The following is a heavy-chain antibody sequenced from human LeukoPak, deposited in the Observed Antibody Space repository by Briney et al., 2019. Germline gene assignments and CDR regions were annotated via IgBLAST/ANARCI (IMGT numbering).Heavy chain of an antibody. V-gene: IGHV4-59*01. Sequence: SETLSLTCTVSGGSISSYYWSWIRQPPGKGLEWIGYIYYSGSNNYNPSLKSRVTISVDTSKNQVSLKLTSVTAADTAVYYCARGAWYSSSWYEYFQHCGQGTLVTVSS. CDR1: GGSISSYY. CDR2: IYYSGSN. D-gene: IGHD6-13*01. CDR3: ARGAWYSSSWYEYFQH. J-gene: IGHJ1*01.